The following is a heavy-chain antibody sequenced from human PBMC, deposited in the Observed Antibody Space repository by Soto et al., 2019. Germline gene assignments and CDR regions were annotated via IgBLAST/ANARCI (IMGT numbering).Heavy chain of an antibody. Sequence: GASVKVSCKASGYTFTSYGISWVRQAPGQGLEWMGWISAYNGNTNYAQKLQGRVTMTTDTSTSTAYMELRSLRPDDTAVYYCARDRQWELPSAFDPWGQGTLVTVSS. V-gene: IGHV1-18*04. CDR3: ARDRQWELPSAFDP. D-gene: IGHD1-26*01. J-gene: IGHJ5*02. CDR2: ISAYNGNT. CDR1: GYTFTSYG.